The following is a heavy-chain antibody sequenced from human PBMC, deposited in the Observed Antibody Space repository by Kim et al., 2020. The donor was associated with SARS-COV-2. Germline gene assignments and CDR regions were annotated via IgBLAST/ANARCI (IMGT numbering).Heavy chain of an antibody. V-gene: IGHV3-33*01. CDR3: ARDYAEMATIKAGYYYGMDV. CDR1: GFTFSSYG. Sequence: GGSLRLSCAASGFTFSSYGMHWVRQAPGKGLEWVAVIWYDGSNKYYADSVKGRFTISRDNSKNTLYLQMNSLRAEDTAVYYCARDYAEMATIKAGYYYGMDVWGQGTTVTVYS. CDR2: IWYDGSNK. D-gene: IGHD5-12*01. J-gene: IGHJ6*02.